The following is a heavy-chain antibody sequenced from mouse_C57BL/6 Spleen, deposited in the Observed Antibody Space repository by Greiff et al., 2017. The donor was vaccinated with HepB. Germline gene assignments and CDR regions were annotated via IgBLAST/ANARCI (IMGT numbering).Heavy chain of an antibody. CDR3: ARDGYSNYEGFDY. Sequence: EVQLVESGGGLVKPGGSLKLSCAASGFTFSSYAMSWVRQTPEKRLEWVATISDGGSYTYYPDNVKGRFTISRDNAKNNLYLQMSHLKSEDTAMYYCARDGYSNYEGFDYWGQGTTLTVSS. D-gene: IGHD2-5*01. CDR1: GFTFSSYA. CDR2: ISDGGSYT. V-gene: IGHV5-4*01. J-gene: IGHJ2*01.